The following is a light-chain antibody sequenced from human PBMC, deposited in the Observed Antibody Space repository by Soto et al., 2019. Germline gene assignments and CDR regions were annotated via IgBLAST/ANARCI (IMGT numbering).Light chain of an antibody. CDR1: QSVLYNSNNKNY. CDR2: WAS. CDR3: QQLNSYPLT. Sequence: DIVMTQSPDSLAVSLGERATINCKSSQSVLYNSNNKNYLAWYQQRPGQPPKLLIYWASTRESGVPDRFSGSGSGTDFTLTISSLQPEDFATYYCQQLNSYPLTFGGGTKVEIK. J-gene: IGKJ4*01. V-gene: IGKV4-1*01.